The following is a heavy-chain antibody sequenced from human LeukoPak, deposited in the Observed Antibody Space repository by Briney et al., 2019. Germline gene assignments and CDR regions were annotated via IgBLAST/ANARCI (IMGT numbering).Heavy chain of an antibody. Sequence: PGRSLRLSCAASGFTVSSNYMSWVRQAPGKGLEWVSVIYSGGSTYYADSVKGRFTISRDNSKNTLYLQMNSLRAEDTAVYYCARVRAATPDYWGQGTLVTVSS. J-gene: IGHJ4*02. D-gene: IGHD2-2*01. CDR2: IYSGGST. V-gene: IGHV3-53*01. CDR3: ARVRAATPDY. CDR1: GFTVSSNY.